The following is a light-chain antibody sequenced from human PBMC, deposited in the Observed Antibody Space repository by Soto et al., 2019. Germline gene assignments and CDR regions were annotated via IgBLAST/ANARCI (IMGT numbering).Light chain of an antibody. J-gene: IGKJ1*01. Sequence: DIPMTQSPSSLSASVGDRVTITCRASQGISNNLAWYQQKPGKVPKLLIYGASTLQSGVPSRFSGSRSGTDFTLTISSLQPEDVATYYCQKYDSAPLTFGQGTKVEFK. CDR1: QGISNN. CDR3: QKYDSAPLT. V-gene: IGKV1-27*01. CDR2: GAS.